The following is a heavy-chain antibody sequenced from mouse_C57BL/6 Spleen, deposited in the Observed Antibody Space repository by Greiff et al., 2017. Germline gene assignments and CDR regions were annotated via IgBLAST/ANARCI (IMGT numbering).Heavy chain of an antibody. CDR2: INPGSGGT. CDR1: GYAFTNYL. Sequence: VQLQQSGAELVRPGTSVKVSCKASGYAFTNYLIEWVKQRPGQGLEWIGVINPGSGGTNYNEQFKGKATLTADKSSSTAYMQLSSLTAEDSAVYFCARERRGYAMDYWGQGTSVTVSS. CDR3: ARERRGYAMDY. J-gene: IGHJ4*01. V-gene: IGHV1-54*01.